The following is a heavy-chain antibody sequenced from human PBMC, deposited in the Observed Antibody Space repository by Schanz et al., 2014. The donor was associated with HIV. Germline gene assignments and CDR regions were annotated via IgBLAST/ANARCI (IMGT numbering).Heavy chain of an antibody. V-gene: IGHV1-2*02. J-gene: IGHJ5*02. Sequence: QVQLVQSGAEVKEPGASVKVSCKASGYTFTGYYLHWVRRAPGQGLEWMGWINPNSGGADSAQKVQGRVTMTRDTSISTAYLELSRLRSDDTAVYYCATCLITIGCSSWGQGTLVTVSS. D-gene: IGHD1-1*01. CDR2: INPNSGGA. CDR3: ATCLITIGCSS. CDR1: GYTFTGYY.